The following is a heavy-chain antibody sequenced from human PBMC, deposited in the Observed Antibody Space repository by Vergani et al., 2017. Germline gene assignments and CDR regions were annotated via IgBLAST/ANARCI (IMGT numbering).Heavy chain of an antibody. CDR1: GGSISSGSYY. D-gene: IGHD3-10*01. CDR2: IYTSGST. Sequence: QVQLQESGPGLVKPSQTLSLTCTVSGGSISSGSYYWSWIRQPAGKGLEWIGRIYTSGSTNYNPSLKSRVTMSVDTSKNQFSLKLSSVTAADTAVYYCARDRPMVRGASDPYYFDYWGQGTLVTVSS. J-gene: IGHJ4*02. CDR3: ARDRPMVRGASDPYYFDY. V-gene: IGHV4-61*02.